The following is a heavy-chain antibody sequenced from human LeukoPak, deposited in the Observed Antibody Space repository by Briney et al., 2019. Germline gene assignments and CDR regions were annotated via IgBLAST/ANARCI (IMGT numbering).Heavy chain of an antibody. CDR1: GDSLNTYY. V-gene: IGHV4-4*08. CDR3: TRGGDVYKLGTF. CDR2: CGTP. J-gene: IGHJ4*02. Sequence: SETLSLTCAVSGDSLNTYYWSWIRQPPGKGLEWVGTCGTPYYSPSLNSRVSISVDTSKNQFSLMLKSVTATDTAVYYCTRGGDVYKLGTFWSQGTLVTVSS. D-gene: IGHD5-24*01.